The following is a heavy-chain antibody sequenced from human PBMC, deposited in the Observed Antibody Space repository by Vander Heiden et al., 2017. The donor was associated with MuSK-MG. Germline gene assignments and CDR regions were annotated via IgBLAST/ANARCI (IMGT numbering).Heavy chain of an antibody. V-gene: IGHV1-69*01. D-gene: IGHD2-2*01. Sequence: QVQLVQSGAEVKKPGSSVKFSCKASGGTFSRYAISWVRQAPGQGLEWMGGIIPIFGTANYAQKFQGSVTITADESTSTAYMGLSSLRSENTAVYYCAREGYCSSTSCHTYYFDYWGQGTLVTVSS. CDR1: GGTFSRYA. J-gene: IGHJ4*02. CDR3: AREGYCSSTSCHTYYFDY. CDR2: IIPIFGTA.